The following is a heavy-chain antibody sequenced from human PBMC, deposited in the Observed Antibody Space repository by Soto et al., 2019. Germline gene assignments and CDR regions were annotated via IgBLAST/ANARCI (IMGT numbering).Heavy chain of an antibody. V-gene: IGHV1-69*08. CDR1: GGTFSSYT. CDR2: IIPILGIA. Sequence: QVQLVQSGAEVKKPGSSVKVSCKASGGTFSSYTISWVRQAPGQGLEWMGRIIPILGIANYAQKFQGRVTITADKYTSTAYMELSSLRSEDTVVYYCAREFQGVSYGLVAYWGQGTLVTVSS. D-gene: IGHD1-26*01. CDR3: AREFQGVSYGLVAY. J-gene: IGHJ4*02.